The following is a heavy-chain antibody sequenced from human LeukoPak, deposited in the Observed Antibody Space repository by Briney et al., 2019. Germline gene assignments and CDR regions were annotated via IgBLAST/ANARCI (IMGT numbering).Heavy chain of an antibody. CDR3: ARHLRYCSSTSCYMAHYYYMDV. CDR1: GYTFTSYG. J-gene: IGHJ6*03. D-gene: IGHD2-2*02. Sequence: GASVKVSCKASGYTFTSYGISWVRQAPGQGLEWMGWISAYNGNTNYAQKLQGRVTMTTDTSTSTAYMELRSLRSDDTAVYYCARHLRYCSSTSCYMAHYYYMDVWGKGTTVTVSS. V-gene: IGHV1-18*01. CDR2: ISAYNGNT.